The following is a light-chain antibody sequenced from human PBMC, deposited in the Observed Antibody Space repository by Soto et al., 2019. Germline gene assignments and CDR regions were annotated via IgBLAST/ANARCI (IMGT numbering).Light chain of an antibody. CDR1: TSDGGGYNY. CDR3: TSYTSSSTWV. J-gene: IGLJ3*02. Sequence: QSVLTQPASVSVSPGQSITISCTGTTSDGGGYNYVSWFQQYPGKAPKLKIYEVSNRPSGVSNRFSGSKSGNTASLTISDLQAEDEADYYCTSYTSSSTWVFGGGTKLTVL. V-gene: IGLV2-14*01. CDR2: EVS.